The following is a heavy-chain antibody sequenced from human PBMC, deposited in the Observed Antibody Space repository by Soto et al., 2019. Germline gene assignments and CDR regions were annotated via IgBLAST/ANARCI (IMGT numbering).Heavy chain of an antibody. CDR3: AREWRTAGTTRWFEP. CDR2: ISYDGTTK. V-gene: IGHV3-30-3*01. Sequence: QEQVVESGGGVVQPGRSLRLSCAASGFTFSTHAMHWVPQAPGRGLEWVAIISYDGTTKDYADSVKGRFTISRDNSKNAVYLQMNSLRDEDTALFYCAREWRTAGTTRWFEPWGQGTLVTVSS. D-gene: IGHD6-13*01. J-gene: IGHJ5*02. CDR1: GFTFSTHA.